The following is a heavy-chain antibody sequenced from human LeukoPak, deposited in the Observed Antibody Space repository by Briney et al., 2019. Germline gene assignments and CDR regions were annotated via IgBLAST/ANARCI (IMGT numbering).Heavy chain of an antibody. CDR3: ARGPSYSSSSFGAFDI. Sequence: GGSLRLSCAASGFTFSSYGMHWVRQAPGKGLEWVAVISYDGSNKYYADSVKGRFTISRDNSKNTLYLQMNSLRAEDTAVYYCARGPSYSSSSFGAFDIWGQGTMVTVSS. CDR1: GFTFSSYG. V-gene: IGHV3-30*03. CDR2: ISYDGSNK. D-gene: IGHD6-6*01. J-gene: IGHJ3*02.